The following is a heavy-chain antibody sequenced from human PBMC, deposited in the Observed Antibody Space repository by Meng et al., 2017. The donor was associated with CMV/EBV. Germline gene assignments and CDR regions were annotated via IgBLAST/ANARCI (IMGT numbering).Heavy chain of an antibody. CDR3: VRSSGWSLFDY. CDR1: GFTFSDYY. CDR2: VNSNNDAT. J-gene: IGHJ4*02. Sequence: QGLLVPSGAEMKKPGASVKVSCTTSGFTFSDYYIHWVRQAPGQGLEWMGWVNSNNDATNYARKFQGRVSMTRDTSISTAHMELSRLMSDDTAVYYCVRSSGWSLFDYWGQGTLVTVSS. D-gene: IGHD6-19*01. V-gene: IGHV1-2*02.